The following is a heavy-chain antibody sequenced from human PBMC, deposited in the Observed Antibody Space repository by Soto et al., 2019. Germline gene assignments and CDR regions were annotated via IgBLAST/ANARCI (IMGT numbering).Heavy chain of an antibody. J-gene: IGHJ6*02. CDR1: GYSFTSYW. Sequence: PGESLKICCKGSGYSFTSYWIGWVRQMPGKGLEWMGIIYPGDSDTRYSPSFQGQVTISADKSISTAYLQWSSLKASDTAMYYCARKSEGLQLNIEYYYYYGMDVWGQGTTVTVSS. V-gene: IGHV5-51*01. CDR3: ARKSEGLQLNIEYYYYYGMDV. CDR2: IYPGDSDT. D-gene: IGHD5-12*01.